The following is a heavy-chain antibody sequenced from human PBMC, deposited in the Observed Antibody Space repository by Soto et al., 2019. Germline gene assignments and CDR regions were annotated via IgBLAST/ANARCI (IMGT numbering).Heavy chain of an antibody. D-gene: IGHD3-3*01. CDR1: GFTFSSYA. J-gene: IGHJ4*02. CDR3: ARDSSYDFWSGYRVLYYFDY. V-gene: IGHV3-30-3*01. CDR2: ISYDGSNK. Sequence: GGSLRLSCAAAGFTFSSYAMHWVRQAPGKGLEWVAVISYDGSNKYYADSVKGRFTISRDNSKNTLYLQMNSLRAEDTAVYYCARDSSYDFWSGYRVLYYFDYWGQGTLVTVSS.